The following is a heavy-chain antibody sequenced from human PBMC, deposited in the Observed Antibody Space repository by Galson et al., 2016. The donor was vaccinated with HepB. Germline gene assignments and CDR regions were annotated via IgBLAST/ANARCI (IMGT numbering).Heavy chain of an antibody. CDR3: ARDYYGSGSFSMDV. D-gene: IGHD3-10*01. J-gene: IGHJ6*02. CDR2: ISYDGSNA. V-gene: IGHV3-30*04. CDR1: GFTFSSYS. Sequence: SLRLSCAASGFTFSSYSMHWVRQTPDKGLEWVAEISYDGSNAFYGDSVKGRFTISRDNSDNTLYLQMNILKAEDTAVYYCARDYYGSGSFSMDVWGQGTTVIVS.